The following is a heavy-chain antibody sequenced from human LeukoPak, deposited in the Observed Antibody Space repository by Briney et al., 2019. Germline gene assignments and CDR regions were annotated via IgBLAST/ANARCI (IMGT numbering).Heavy chain of an antibody. CDR3: ARGLSGSSCLDI. CDR1: GGSISSYY. CDR2: IYYSGST. V-gene: IGHV4-59*08. D-gene: IGHD1-26*01. Sequence: SETLSLTCTVSGGSISSYYWSWIRQPAGKGLEWIGYIYYSGSTNYNPSLKSRVTISVDTSKNQFSLKLSSVTAADTAVYYCARGLSGSSCLDIWGQGTMVTVSS. J-gene: IGHJ3*02.